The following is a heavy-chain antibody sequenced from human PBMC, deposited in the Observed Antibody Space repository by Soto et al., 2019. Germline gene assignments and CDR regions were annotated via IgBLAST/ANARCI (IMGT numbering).Heavy chain of an antibody. D-gene: IGHD6-19*01. J-gene: IGHJ4*02. CDR2: IYYSGSI. V-gene: IGHV4-61*01. Sequence: SETLSLTCTVSGGSVNSVSYYWIWIRQSPGKGLEWIGYIYYSGSINYNPSLKSRVTMSVDTSKNQFSLMLTSVTPADTAVYYCARERSSGWYFDYWGQGALVTVSS. CDR1: GGSVNSVSYY. CDR3: ARERSSGWYFDY.